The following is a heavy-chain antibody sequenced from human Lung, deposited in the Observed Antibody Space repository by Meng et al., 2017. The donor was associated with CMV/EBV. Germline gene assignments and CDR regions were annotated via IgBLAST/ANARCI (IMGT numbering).Heavy chain of an antibody. CDR3: LRRSGGSV. Sequence: QLQLRESGPALVKPSEPLSLTCAVSGDSITNHNWWAWVRQPPGKGLGWIGEIPHRGSSAYNPSLKSRVSMSIDKSKNQFSLKLTSVTAADTAVYHCLRRSGGSVWGQGTLVTVSS. CDR1: GDSITNHNW. CDR2: IPHRGSS. V-gene: IGHV4-4*02. J-gene: IGHJ1*01. D-gene: IGHD3-10*01.